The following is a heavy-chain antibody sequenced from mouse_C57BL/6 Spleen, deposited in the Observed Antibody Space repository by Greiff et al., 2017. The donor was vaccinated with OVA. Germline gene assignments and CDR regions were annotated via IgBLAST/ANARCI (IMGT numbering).Heavy chain of an antibody. CDR3: TRVITTTGYYFDD. CDR2: ISRGGDYI. Sequence: EVQRVESGDGLVKPGGSLKLSCAASGFTFSSYAMSWVRQTPEKRLEWVAYISRGGDYIYYADTVKGRFTISRDNARNTLYLQMSSLKSEDTAMYYCTRVITTTGYYFDDWGQGTTLTVSS. J-gene: IGHJ2*01. D-gene: IGHD2-4*01. V-gene: IGHV5-9-1*02. CDR1: GFTFSSYA.